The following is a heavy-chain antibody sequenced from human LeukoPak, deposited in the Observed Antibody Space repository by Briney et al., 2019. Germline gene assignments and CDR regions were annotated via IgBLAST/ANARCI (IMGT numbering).Heavy chain of an antibody. J-gene: IGHJ4*02. D-gene: IGHD3-22*01. CDR3: ASGVADFDRSDYYSYYFDY. V-gene: IGHV4-30-4*01. CDR1: GGSVNSGDYY. CDR2: ILYSGST. Sequence: SQTLSLTCTVSGGSVNSGDYYWSWIRQPPGKGLEWIGYILYSGSTYYNPSLKSRVTISVDTSKNQFSLKLSSVTAADTAVYYCASGVADFDRSDYYSYYFDYWGQGTLVTVSS.